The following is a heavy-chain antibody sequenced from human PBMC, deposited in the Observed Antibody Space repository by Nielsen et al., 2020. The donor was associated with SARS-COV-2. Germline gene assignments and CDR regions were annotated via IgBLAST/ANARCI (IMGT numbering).Heavy chain of an antibody. J-gene: IGHJ6*02. D-gene: IGHD3-22*01. CDR3: ARTADDSSGYYHYYYGMDV. CDR2: IKSQSHGSST. Sequence: VRQAPGKGLEYVATIKSQSHGSSTSYISSVRGRFTISRDNAKNSLYLQMNSLRAEDTAVYYCARTADDSSGYYHYYYGMDVWGQGTTVTVSS. V-gene: IGHV3-64*01.